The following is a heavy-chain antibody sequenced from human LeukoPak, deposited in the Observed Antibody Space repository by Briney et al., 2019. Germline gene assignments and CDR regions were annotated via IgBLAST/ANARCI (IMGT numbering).Heavy chain of an antibody. Sequence: GRSLRLSCAASGFTFSGYAMHWVRQAPGKGLERVAVISYDGSNKLSADSVKGRFTISRDNSKNTLYLQMNSLRAEDPAVYYCAKEGTMVRGLTLDQWGQGTLVTVSS. J-gene: IGHJ4*02. D-gene: IGHD3-10*01. CDR3: AKEGTMVRGLTLDQ. CDR2: ISYDGSNK. CDR1: GFTFSGYA. V-gene: IGHV3-30*18.